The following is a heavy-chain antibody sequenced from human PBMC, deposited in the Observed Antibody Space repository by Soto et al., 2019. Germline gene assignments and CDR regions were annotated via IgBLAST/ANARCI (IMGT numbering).Heavy chain of an antibody. CDR1: GGSISSYY. CDR3: ARVWGGAFDI. V-gene: IGHV4-59*01. J-gene: IGHJ3*02. CDR2: SYYSGST. D-gene: IGHD3-10*01. Sequence: QVQLQESGPGLVKPSETLSLTFTVSGGSISSYYWSWIRQPPGKGLEWIGYSYYSGSTNYNPSLKSRVTLSVDTSKNQFSLKLRSVTAADTAVYYCARVWGGAFDIWGQGTMVTVSS.